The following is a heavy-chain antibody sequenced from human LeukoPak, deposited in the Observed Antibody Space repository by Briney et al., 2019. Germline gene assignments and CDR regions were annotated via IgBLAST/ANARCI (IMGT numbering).Heavy chain of an antibody. CDR3: ARDSRWNGIDY. V-gene: IGHV3-53*01. Sequence: PGGSLRLSCAASGFIFSSYWMSWVRQAPGKGLEWVSVIYSGGSTYYADSVKGRFTISRDNSKNTLYLQMNSLRAEDTAVYYCARDSRWNGIDYWGQGTLVTVSS. J-gene: IGHJ4*02. CDR2: IYSGGST. D-gene: IGHD1-1*01. CDR1: GFIFSSYW.